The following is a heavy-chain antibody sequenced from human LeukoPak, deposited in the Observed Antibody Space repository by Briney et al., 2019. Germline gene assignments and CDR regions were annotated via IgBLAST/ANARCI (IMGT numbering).Heavy chain of an antibody. V-gene: IGHV4-4*07. D-gene: IGHD3-22*01. Sequence: SETLSLTCTVSGGSISSYYWSWIRQPAGKGLEWIGRIYTSGSTNYNPSLKSRVTMSVDTSKNQFSLKLSSVTAADTAVYYCARPNNYYDSSGYPKGWFDPWGQGTLVTVSS. CDR2: IYTSGST. CDR1: GGSISSYY. CDR3: ARPNNYYDSSGYPKGWFDP. J-gene: IGHJ5*02.